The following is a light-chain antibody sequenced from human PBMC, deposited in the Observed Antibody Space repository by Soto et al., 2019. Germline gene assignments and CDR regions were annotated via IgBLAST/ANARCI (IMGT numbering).Light chain of an antibody. Sequence: DIRMTQSPSSVSASVRDRVTITYLASQSISYYLNWYQQKPGRAPRLLIYTTSSLQSGVPSKFSGSASGTDFTLTISSLQPEDFATYYCQQSYSTPWTSGQGTKVDIK. J-gene: IGKJ1*01. CDR3: QQSYSTPWT. CDR1: QSISYY. CDR2: TTS. V-gene: IGKV1-39*01.